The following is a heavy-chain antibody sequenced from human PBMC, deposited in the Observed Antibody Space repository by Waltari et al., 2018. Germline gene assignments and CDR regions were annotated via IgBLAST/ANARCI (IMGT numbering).Heavy chain of an antibody. CDR3: ARRYYDILTGLDAFDI. CDR2: MNPNSGNT. Sequence: QVQLVQSGAEVKKPGASVKVSCKASGYTFTSYDINWVRRATGQGLEWMGWMNPNSGNTGYAQKFQGRVTMTRNTSISTAYMELSSLRSEDTAVYYCARRYYDILTGLDAFDIWGQGTMVTVSS. J-gene: IGHJ3*02. V-gene: IGHV1-8*01. D-gene: IGHD3-9*01. CDR1: GYTFTSYD.